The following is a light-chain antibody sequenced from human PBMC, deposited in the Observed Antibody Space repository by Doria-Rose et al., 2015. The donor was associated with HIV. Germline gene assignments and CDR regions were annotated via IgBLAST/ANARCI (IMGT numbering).Light chain of an antibody. CDR1: QSTGSF. Sequence: TQSPSSLSAPVGDRVTITCRASQSTGSFLNWYQQKPGKAPKLLIYAASSSQNGVPSRFSGSGSGTDFTLTISSLQPEDFATYFCQQSYSTPLTFGGGTKVEIK. CDR3: QQSYSTPLT. V-gene: IGKV1-39*01. J-gene: IGKJ4*01. CDR2: AAS.